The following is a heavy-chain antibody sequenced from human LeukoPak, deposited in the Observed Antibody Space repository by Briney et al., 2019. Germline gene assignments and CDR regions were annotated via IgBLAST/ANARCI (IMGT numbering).Heavy chain of an antibody. CDR3: ASDPFDSSGYYPLDY. CDR1: GLSFSSSG. Sequence: GGSLRLSCAASGLSFSSSGMNWVRQAPGKGLEWVSYITATGSTIYYADSVKGRFTISRDNARSSLFLSMSSLRAEDTAVYYCASDPFDSSGYYPLDYWGQGTLVTVSS. V-gene: IGHV3-48*03. D-gene: IGHD3-22*01. CDR2: ITATGSTI. J-gene: IGHJ4*02.